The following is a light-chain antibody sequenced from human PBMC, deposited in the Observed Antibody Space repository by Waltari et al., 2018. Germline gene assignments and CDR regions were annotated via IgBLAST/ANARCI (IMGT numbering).Light chain of an antibody. CDR2: EVY. V-gene: IGLV2-14*01. CDR3: SSYTSRGTLV. CDR1: SSDVGGYNF. J-gene: IGLJ2*01. Sequence: QSALTQPASVSGSPGQSITLSCTGTSSDVGGYNFVSWYQQDPGKAPTLILYEVYNRPSGVSNRFSGSKSGNRASLTISGLQTEDEADYYCSSYTSRGTLVFGGGTKLTVL.